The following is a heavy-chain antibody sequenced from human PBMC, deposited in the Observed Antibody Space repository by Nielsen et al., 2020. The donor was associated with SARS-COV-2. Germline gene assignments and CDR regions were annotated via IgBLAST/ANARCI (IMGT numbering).Heavy chain of an antibody. V-gene: IGHV3-30-3*01. J-gene: IGHJ5*02. CDR3: ARDPSGSSWANFCFDP. Sequence: GSLKISCAASGFTFSSYAMHWVRQAPGKGLEWVAVISYDGSNKYYADSVKGRFTISRDNSKNTLYLQMNSLRAEDTAVYYCARDPSGSSWANFCFDPWGQGTLVPVSS. CDR2: ISYDGSNK. D-gene: IGHD6-13*01. CDR1: GFTFSSYA.